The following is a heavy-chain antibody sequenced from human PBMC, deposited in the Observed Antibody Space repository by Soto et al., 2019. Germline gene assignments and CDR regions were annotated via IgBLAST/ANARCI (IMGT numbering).Heavy chain of an antibody. V-gene: IGHV3-21*01. CDR1: GFTFSSYS. D-gene: IGHD6-19*01. J-gene: IGHJ4*02. CDR3: ARDGLLTIAVAGYFDY. CDR2: ISSSSSYI. Sequence: PGGSLRLSCAASGFTFSSYSMNWVRQAPGKGLEWVSSISSSSSYIYYADSVKGRFTISRDNAKNSLYLQMNSLRAEDTAVYYCARDGLLTIAVAGYFDYWGQGTLVTVSS.